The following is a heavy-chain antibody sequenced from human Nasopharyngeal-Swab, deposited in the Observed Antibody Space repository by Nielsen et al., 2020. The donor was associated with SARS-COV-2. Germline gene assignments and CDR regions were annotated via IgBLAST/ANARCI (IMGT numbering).Heavy chain of an antibody. V-gene: IGHV3-30*18. J-gene: IGHJ4*02. CDR3: AKSSGWYVGYFDY. D-gene: IGHD6-19*01. CDR2: ISYDGSNK. Sequence: WIRQPPGKGLEWVAVISYDGSNKYYADSVKGRFTISRDNSKNTLYLQMNSLRAEDTAVYYCAKSSGWYVGYFDYWGQGTPVTVSS.